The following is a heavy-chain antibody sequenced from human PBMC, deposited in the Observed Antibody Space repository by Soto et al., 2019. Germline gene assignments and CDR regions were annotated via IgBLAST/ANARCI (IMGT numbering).Heavy chain of an antibody. CDR1: GGSIRNVY. V-gene: IGHV4-59*01. CDR3: ARGPESRSTAYFDY. D-gene: IGHD1-26*01. J-gene: IGHJ4*02. Sequence: SETLSLTCTVSGGSIRNVYWSWIRQAPGKGLEWIGFIFHSGNAKYNPSLKSRVTMSTDTSTSTAYLELRSLRSDDTAVYYCARGPESRSTAYFDYWGQGTLVTVSS. CDR2: IFHSGNA.